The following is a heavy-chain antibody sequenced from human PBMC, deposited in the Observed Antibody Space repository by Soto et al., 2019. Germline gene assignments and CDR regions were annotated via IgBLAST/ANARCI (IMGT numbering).Heavy chain of an antibody. D-gene: IGHD3-10*01. CDR1: GFTFSSYA. J-gene: IGHJ4*02. Sequence: EVQLLESGRGLVQPGGSLRLSCAASGFTFSSYAMSWVRQAPGKGLEWVSAISGSGGSTYYADSVKGRFTISRDNSKNTLYLQMNSLRAEDTAVYYCAVLWFGEFTLFDYWGQGTLVTVSS. V-gene: IGHV3-23*01. CDR2: ISGSGGST. CDR3: AVLWFGEFTLFDY.